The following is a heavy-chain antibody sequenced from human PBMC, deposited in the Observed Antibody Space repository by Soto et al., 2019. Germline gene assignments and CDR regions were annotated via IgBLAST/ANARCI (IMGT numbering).Heavy chain of an antibody. J-gene: IGHJ6*02. Sequence: PGGSLRLSCAASGFTFSSYEMNWVRQAPGKGLEWVSYISSSGSTIYYADSGKGRFTISRDNAKNSLYLQMNSLRAEDTAVYYCARGVSSYYYYYGMDDWGQGTTVTVSS. CDR2: ISSSGSTI. D-gene: IGHD6-6*01. CDR3: ARGVSSYYYYYGMDD. V-gene: IGHV3-48*03. CDR1: GFTFSSYE.